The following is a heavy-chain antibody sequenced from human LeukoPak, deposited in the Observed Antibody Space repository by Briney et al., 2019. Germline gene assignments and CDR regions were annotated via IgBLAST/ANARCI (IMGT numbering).Heavy chain of an antibody. CDR3: ARTYYGSGKSAFDI. CDR2: IKQDGSEK. D-gene: IGHD3-10*01. J-gene: IGHJ3*02. Sequence: GGSLRLSCAASGFTFSSYSMNWVRQAPGKGLEWVANIKQDGSEKYYVDSVKGRFTISRDNAKNSLYLQMNSLRAEDTAVYYCARTYYGSGKSAFDIWGQGTMVTVSS. V-gene: IGHV3-7*01. CDR1: GFTFSSYS.